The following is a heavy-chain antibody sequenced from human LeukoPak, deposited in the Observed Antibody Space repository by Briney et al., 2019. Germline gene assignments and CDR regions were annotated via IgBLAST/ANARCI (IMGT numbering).Heavy chain of an antibody. CDR2: IYYSGGT. CDR1: GGSISSSSYY. Sequence: SETLSLTCTVSGGSISSSSYYWGWIRQPPGKGLEWIGSIYYSGGTYYNPSLKSRVTISVDTSKNQFSLKLSSVTAADTAVYYCARQPTVTFFDYWGQGTLVTVSS. J-gene: IGHJ4*02. CDR3: ARQPTVTFFDY. D-gene: IGHD4-17*01. V-gene: IGHV4-39*01.